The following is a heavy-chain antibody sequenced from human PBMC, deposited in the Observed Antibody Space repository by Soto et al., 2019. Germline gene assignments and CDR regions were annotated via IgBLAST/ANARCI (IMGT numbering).Heavy chain of an antibody. CDR3: VTGHWNYFDY. CDR1: GFTFSNNG. D-gene: IGHD3-3*01. J-gene: IGHJ4*02. CDR2: ISNDESNT. V-gene: IGHV3-30*03. Sequence: QVQLVESGGGVVQPGWSLRLSCAASGFTFSNNGMHWVRQAPGKGLEWVAFISNDESNTYYVDSVKGRFSISRNNYHNTLYLKMNSLRGEDTAVYYCVTGHWNYFDYWGQGTLVTVSS.